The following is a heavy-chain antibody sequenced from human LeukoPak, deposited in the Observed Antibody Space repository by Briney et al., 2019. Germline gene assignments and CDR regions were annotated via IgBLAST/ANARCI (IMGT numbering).Heavy chain of an antibody. J-gene: IGHJ5*02. CDR1: GFIFSNYG. CDR3: AKASGYCSSTSCYWGDNWFDP. V-gene: IGHV3-30*18. D-gene: IGHD2-2*01. CDR2: ISYDGSNK. Sequence: PGGSLRLSCAASGFIFSNYGMNWVRQAPGKGLEWVAVISYDGSNKYYADSVKGRFTISRDNSKNTLYLQMNSLRAEDTAVYYCAKASGYCSSTSCYWGDNWFDPWGQGTLVTVSS.